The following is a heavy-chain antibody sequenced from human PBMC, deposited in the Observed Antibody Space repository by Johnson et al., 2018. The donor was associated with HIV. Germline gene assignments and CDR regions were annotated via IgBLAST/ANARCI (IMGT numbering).Heavy chain of an antibody. J-gene: IGHJ3*02. CDR2: IYSGGNT. CDR1: GFTFSSYG. D-gene: IGHD3-10*01. V-gene: IGHV3-NL1*01. CDR3: ARDSGVPGNDAFDI. Sequence: QMQLVESGGGVVQPGRSLRLSCAASGFTFSSYGMHWVRQAPGTGLAWVSVIYSGGNTYSADSVTGRFIISRDNSKNTLYLQLSSLRSEDTAVYYCARDSGVPGNDAFDIWGQGTMVTVSS.